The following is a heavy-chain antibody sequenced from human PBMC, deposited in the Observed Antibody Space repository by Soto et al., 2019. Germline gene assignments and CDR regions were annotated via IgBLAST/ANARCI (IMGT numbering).Heavy chain of an antibody. Sequence: PGGSLRLSCAASGFTVSSNYMSWVRQAPGKGLEWVSVISGSGGSTYYADSVKGRFTISRDNSKNTLYLQMNSLRAEDTAVYYCAKDVAVTAPFDYWGQGTLVTVSS. V-gene: IGHV3-23*01. CDR1: GFTVSSNY. J-gene: IGHJ4*02. CDR3: AKDVAVTAPFDY. D-gene: IGHD2-21*02. CDR2: ISGSGGST.